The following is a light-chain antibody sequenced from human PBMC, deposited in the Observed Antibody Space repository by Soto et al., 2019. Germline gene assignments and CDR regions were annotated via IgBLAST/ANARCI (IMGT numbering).Light chain of an antibody. CDR2: GAS. Sequence: EIVLTQSPGTLSLSPGERATLSCRASQSVSSSYLAWYQQKPGQAPRPLSYGASSRDIGIQDRFSGSGSGTDFTLTISRRQPEDCAVYYCQQYGSSPGTCGQGTKVEIK. CDR1: QSVSSSY. CDR3: QQYGSSPGT. J-gene: IGKJ1*01. V-gene: IGKV3-20*01.